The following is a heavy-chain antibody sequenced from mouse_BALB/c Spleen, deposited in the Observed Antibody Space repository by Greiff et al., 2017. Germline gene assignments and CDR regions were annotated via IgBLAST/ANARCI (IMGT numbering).Heavy chain of an antibody. V-gene: IGHV14-3*02. D-gene: IGHD2-2*01. CDR2: IDPANGNT. CDR3: ARVGIYYGYDGAWFAY. J-gene: IGHJ3*01. CDR1: GFNIKDTY. Sequence: EVQLQQSGAELVKPGASVKLSCTASGFNIKDTYMHWVKQRPEQGLEWIGRIDPANGNTKYDPKFQGKATITADTSSNTAYLQLSSLTSEDTAVYYCARVGIYYGYDGAWFAYWGQGTLVTVSA.